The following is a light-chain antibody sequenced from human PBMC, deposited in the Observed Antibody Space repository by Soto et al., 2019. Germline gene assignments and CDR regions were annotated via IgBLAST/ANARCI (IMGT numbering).Light chain of an antibody. CDR1: SSNIGSNT. J-gene: IGLJ1*01. CDR3: AAWDDSLNGFYV. CDR2: SNN. Sequence: QSVLTQPPSASGTPGQRVTISRSGSSSNIGSNTVNWYQQLPGMAPKLLIYSNNQRPSGVPDRFSGSKSGTSASLAISGLQSEDEADYYCAAWDDSLNGFYVFGTGTKVTVL. V-gene: IGLV1-44*01.